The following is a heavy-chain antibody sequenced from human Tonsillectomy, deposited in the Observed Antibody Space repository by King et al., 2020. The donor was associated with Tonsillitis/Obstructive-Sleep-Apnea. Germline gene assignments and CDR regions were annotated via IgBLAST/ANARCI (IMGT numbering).Heavy chain of an antibody. CDR3: ARVLSVGPFDS. J-gene: IGHJ4*02. D-gene: IGHD3-16*01. CDR1: GFTFNNYG. CDR2: KWDDGNNK. V-gene: IGHV3-33*01. Sequence: VQLVESGGGVVQPGRSLRLSCAASGFTFNNYGIHWVRQATGKGLEWVAVKWDDGNNKYYTDSVKGRFTIYRDNSKNTLYLPMNSLRAEDTAVYYCARVLSVGPFDSWGQGTLVTVSS.